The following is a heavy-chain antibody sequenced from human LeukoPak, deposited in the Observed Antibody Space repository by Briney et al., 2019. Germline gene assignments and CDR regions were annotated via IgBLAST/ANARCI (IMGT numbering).Heavy chain of an antibody. CDR2: IYYSGST. CDR1: GGSFSSYY. CDR3: ARVLSRYYLDL. D-gene: IGHD2/OR15-2a*01. V-gene: IGHV4-59*13. Sequence: SETLSLTCIVSGGSFSSYYWSWIRQPPGKGLEWIAYIYYSGSTNSTPSLKRRVTISLATSKNRFSLKLSSVTAADTAIYYCARVLSRYYLDLWGQGTMVTVSS. J-gene: IGHJ3*01.